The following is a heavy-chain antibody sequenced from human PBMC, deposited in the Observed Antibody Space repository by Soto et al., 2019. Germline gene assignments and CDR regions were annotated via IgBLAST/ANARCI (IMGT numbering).Heavy chain of an antibody. Sequence: QEQLVQSGAEVKKPGSSVKVSCKASGGTFSSYAISWVRQAPGQGLEWMGGIIPIFGTPNYAQKFQGRVTIAADESTSTAYMELSSLRSEDTAVYYCVRSYQRYYDFWSGYSGAFDIWGQGTMVTVSS. CDR2: IIPIFGTP. J-gene: IGHJ3*02. D-gene: IGHD3-3*01. CDR3: VRSYQRYYDFWSGYSGAFDI. V-gene: IGHV1-69*01. CDR1: GGTFSSYA.